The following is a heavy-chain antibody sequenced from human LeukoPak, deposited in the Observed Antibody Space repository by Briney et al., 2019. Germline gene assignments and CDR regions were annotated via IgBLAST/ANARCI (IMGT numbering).Heavy chain of an antibody. CDR3: ARVFSGYAGGPYFDY. D-gene: IGHD5-12*01. CDR1: GGSISSYY. Sequence: PSETLSLTCTVSGGSISSYYWSWIRQPPGKGLEWIGYIYYSGSTNYNPSLKSRVTISVDTSKNQFSLKLSSVTAVDTAVYYCARVFSGYAGGPYFDYWGQGTLVTVSS. J-gene: IGHJ4*02. CDR2: IYYSGST. V-gene: IGHV4-59*01.